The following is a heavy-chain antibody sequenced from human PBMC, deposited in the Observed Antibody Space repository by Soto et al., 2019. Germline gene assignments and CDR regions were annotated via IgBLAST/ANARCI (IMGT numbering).Heavy chain of an antibody. CDR2: ISGYNGQT. D-gene: IGHD3-3*01. CDR1: GYSFTTFG. J-gene: IGHJ6*03. CDR3: AREIAERLSETDTYYHMAV. Sequence: QVQLEQSGAEVKRPGASVKVSCKASGYSFTTFGLNWVRQAPGQGLEWMGWISGYNGQTIYAQKVQGRVTMTTDTSTSTAYMELRRLRSDDTAVYYCAREIAERLSETDTYYHMAVWGKGTSVTVSS. V-gene: IGHV1-18*01.